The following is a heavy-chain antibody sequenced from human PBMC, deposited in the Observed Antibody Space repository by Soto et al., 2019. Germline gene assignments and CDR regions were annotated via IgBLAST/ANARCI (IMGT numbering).Heavy chain of an antibody. J-gene: IGHJ4*02. D-gene: IGHD5-12*01. CDR2: IYSKAGTT. CDR3: ARDIGFDIDY. CDR1: GYTFNDFG. Sequence: QVQLVQSGAEVQKPGASVKVSCKTSGYTFNDFGITCVRQAPGLGLEWLGWIYSKAGTTNFAPKFHGRVIMTTDTSTSTAYMEWTSLTFDDSVVYFCARDIGFDIDYWGQGTLVTVS. V-gene: IGHV1-18*01.